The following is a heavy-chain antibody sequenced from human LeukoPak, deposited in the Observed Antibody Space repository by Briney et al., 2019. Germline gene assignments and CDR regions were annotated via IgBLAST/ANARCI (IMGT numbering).Heavy chain of an antibody. V-gene: IGHV3-30-3*01. CDR1: GFTFLDFA. J-gene: IGHJ4*02. CDR2: MSYDGNNI. Sequence: GGSLRPSCVTSGFTFLDFAVHWVRQAPGKGLEWVAVMSYDGNNIYYADSVKGRFTLSRDSSKNTLYLQMNSLRPEDTAVYYCTREWGAAADYWGQGTLVTVSS. D-gene: IGHD6-13*01. CDR3: TREWGAAADY.